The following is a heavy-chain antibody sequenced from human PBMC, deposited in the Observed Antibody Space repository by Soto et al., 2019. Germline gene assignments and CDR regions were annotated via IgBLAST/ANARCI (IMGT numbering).Heavy chain of an antibody. CDR3: ARDWRPYMITFGGVIVIPAPVDY. V-gene: IGHV3-7*01. D-gene: IGHD3-16*02. CDR2: IKQDGSEK. Sequence: GGSLRLSCAASGFTFSSYWMSWVRQAPGKGLEWVANIKQDGSEKYYVDSVKGRFTISRDNAKNSLYLQMNSLRAEDTAVYYCARDWRPYMITFGGVIVIPAPVDYWGQGTLVTVSS. CDR1: GFTFSSYW. J-gene: IGHJ4*02.